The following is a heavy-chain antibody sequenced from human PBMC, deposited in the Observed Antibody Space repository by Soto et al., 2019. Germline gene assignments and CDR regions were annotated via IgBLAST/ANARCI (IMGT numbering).Heavy chain of an antibody. CDR1: GGSISSSTYY. CDR2: IYYSGST. Sequence: PSETLSLTCTVSGGSISSSTYYWGWIRQPPGKGLEWIGSIYYSGSTYYNPSLKSRVTISVDTSKNQFSLKLSSVTVADTAVYYCARHGSGSYYNHWFDPWRQGTLVPVSS. V-gene: IGHV4-39*01. J-gene: IGHJ5*02. CDR3: ARHGSGSYYNHWFDP. D-gene: IGHD3-10*01.